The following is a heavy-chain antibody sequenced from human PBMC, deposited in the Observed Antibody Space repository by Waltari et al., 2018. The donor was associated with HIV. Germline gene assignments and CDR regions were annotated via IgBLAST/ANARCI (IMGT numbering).Heavy chain of an antibody. CDR2: IKSKRDGGAT. CDR1: KVNFDNVW. D-gene: IGHD6-25*01. J-gene: IGHJ3*02. V-gene: IGHV3-15*01. Sequence: EVQVGESGGGLVKPGGSLSVSCGSFKVNFDNVWMTWVRQAPGKGLQWVGRIKSKRDGGATDYAASVKGRFVISRDDSQNTLYLQMNSLKIEDTAMYYCTTGGYPTEAFDIWGQGTMVTVSS. CDR3: TTGGYPTEAFDI.